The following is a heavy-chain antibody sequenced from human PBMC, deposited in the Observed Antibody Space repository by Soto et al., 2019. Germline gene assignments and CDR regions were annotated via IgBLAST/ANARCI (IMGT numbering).Heavy chain of an antibody. Sequence: TLSLTCTVSGGSISSGGYYWSWIRQHPGKGLEWIGYIYYSGSTYYNPSLKSRVTISVDTSKNQFSLKLSSVTAADTAVYYCASNIAAHDTYYYGMDVWGQGTTVTVSS. J-gene: IGHJ6*02. V-gene: IGHV4-31*03. CDR3: ASNIAAHDTYYYGMDV. D-gene: IGHD6-6*01. CDR2: IYYSGST. CDR1: GGSISSGGYY.